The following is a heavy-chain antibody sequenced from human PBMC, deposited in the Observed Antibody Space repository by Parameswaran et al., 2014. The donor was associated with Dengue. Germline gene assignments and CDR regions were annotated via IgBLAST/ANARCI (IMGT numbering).Heavy chain of an antibody. J-gene: IGHJ3*02. CDR1: GFNFGTYW. Sequence: GESLKISCAASGFNFGTYWMSWVRQAPGKGLGWVANIKEDGSEKYYVDSVKGRFTISRDNAKKSLYLQMNSLRAEDTAMFYCARDGPGSTWGSFDIWGQGTMVTVSS. CDR3: ARDGPGSTWGSFDI. CDR2: IKEDGSEK. D-gene: IGHD2-15*01. V-gene: IGHV3-7*04.